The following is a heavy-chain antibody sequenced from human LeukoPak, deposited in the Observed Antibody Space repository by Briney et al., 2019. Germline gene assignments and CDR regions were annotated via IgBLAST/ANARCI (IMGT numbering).Heavy chain of an antibody. Sequence: PSETLSLTCAVYGGSFSGYYWSWTRQPPGKGLEWIGEINHSGSTNYNPSLKSRVTISVDTSKNQFSLKLSSVTAADTAVYYCARGKILEWFRPFDYWGQGTLVTVSS. CDR3: ARGKILEWFRPFDY. CDR2: INHSGST. J-gene: IGHJ4*02. CDR1: GGSFSGYY. D-gene: IGHD3-3*01. V-gene: IGHV4-34*01.